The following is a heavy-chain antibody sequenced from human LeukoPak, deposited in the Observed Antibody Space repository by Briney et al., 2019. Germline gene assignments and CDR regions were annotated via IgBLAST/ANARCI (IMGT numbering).Heavy chain of an antibody. Sequence: PGGSLRLSCAASGFTFSSYGMHWVRQAPGKGLEWVAVISYDGSNKYYADSVKGRFTISRDNSKNTLYLQMNSLRAEDTAVYYCAKPFNRHNWATFDYWGQGTLVTVSS. V-gene: IGHV3-30*18. CDR1: GFTFSSYG. D-gene: IGHD1-1*01. J-gene: IGHJ4*02. CDR2: ISYDGSNK. CDR3: AKPFNRHNWATFDY.